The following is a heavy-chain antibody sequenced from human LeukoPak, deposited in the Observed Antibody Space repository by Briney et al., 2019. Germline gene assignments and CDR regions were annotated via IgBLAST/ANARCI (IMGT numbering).Heavy chain of an antibody. CDR3: ARDPTLYYDILTGYYSFDY. CDR2: ISYDGSNK. D-gene: IGHD3-9*01. CDR1: GFTFSSYA. Sequence: GGSLRLSCAASGFTFSSYAMHWVRQAPGEGLEWVAVISYDGSNKYYADSVKGRFTISRDNSKNTLYLQMNSLRAEDTAVYYCARDPTLYYDILTGYYSFDYWGQGTLVTVSS. J-gene: IGHJ4*02. V-gene: IGHV3-30-3*01.